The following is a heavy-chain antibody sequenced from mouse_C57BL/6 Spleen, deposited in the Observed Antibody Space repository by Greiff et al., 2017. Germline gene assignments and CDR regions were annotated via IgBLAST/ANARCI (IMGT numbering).Heavy chain of an antibody. D-gene: IGHD2-3*01. Sequence: VQLQQSGPELVKPGASVKISCKASGYSFTSYYIHWVKQRPGQGLEWIGWIYPGSGNTKYNEKFKGKATLTADTSSSTAYMQLSSLTSEDSAVYYCARRGDGYYLDYWGQGTTLTVSS. CDR2: IYPGSGNT. J-gene: IGHJ2*01. CDR1: GYSFTSYY. V-gene: IGHV1-66*01. CDR3: ARRGDGYYLDY.